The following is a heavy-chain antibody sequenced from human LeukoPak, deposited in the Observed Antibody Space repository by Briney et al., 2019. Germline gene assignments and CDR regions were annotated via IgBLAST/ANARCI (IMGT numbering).Heavy chain of an antibody. Sequence: PGRSLRLSCAASGFTFSSYGMHWVRQAPGKGLEWVAVISYDGSNKYYAGSVKGRFTISRDNSKNTLYLQMNSLRAEDTAVYYCAKDRGYCTNGVCYRFDYWGQGTLVTVSS. CDR3: AKDRGYCTNGVCYRFDY. V-gene: IGHV3-30*18. CDR2: ISYDGSNK. J-gene: IGHJ4*02. D-gene: IGHD2-8*01. CDR1: GFTFSSYG.